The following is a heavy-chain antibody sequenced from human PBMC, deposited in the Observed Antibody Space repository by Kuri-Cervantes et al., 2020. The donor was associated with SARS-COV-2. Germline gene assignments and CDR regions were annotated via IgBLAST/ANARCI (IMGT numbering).Heavy chain of an antibody. V-gene: IGHV1-2*02. J-gene: IGHJ6*03. D-gene: IGHD3-3*01. CDR1: GYTFTSYD. Sequence: ASVKVSCKASGYTFTSYDINWVRQATGQGLEWMGWINPNSGGTNYAQKFQGRVTMTRDTSISTAYMELSRLRSDDTAVYYCASKSGYDFWSGYPSSSYYYYYYMDVWGKGTTVTVSS. CDR3: ASKSGYDFWSGYPSSSYYYYYYMDV. CDR2: INPNSGGT.